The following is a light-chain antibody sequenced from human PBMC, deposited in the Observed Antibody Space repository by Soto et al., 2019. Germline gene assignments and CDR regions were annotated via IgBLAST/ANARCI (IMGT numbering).Light chain of an antibody. CDR2: DVS. V-gene: IGLV2-11*01. J-gene: IGLJ1*01. CDR3: CSYAGNSRV. Sequence: QSALTHPASVSGSPGQSITISCTGTSSDVGGYDYVSWYLQHPDKAPKLIIYDVSRRPSGVPDRFSGSKSDNTASLTISGLQAEDDADYYCCSYAGNSRVFGTGTKVTV. CDR1: SSDVGGYDY.